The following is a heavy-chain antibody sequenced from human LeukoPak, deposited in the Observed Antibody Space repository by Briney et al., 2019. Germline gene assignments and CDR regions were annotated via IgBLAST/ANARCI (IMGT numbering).Heavy chain of an antibody. CDR1: GYTFTGYY. Sequence: ASVKVSCKASGYTFTGYYMHWVRQAPGQGLEWMGWINPNSGGTNYAQKLQGRVTMTTDTSISTAYMELSRLRSADTAVYSCARGERIATIVVVTPDYWGQGTLVTVSS. D-gene: IGHD3-22*01. V-gene: IGHV1-2*02. CDR3: ARGERIATIVVVTPDY. CDR2: INPNSGGT. J-gene: IGHJ4*02.